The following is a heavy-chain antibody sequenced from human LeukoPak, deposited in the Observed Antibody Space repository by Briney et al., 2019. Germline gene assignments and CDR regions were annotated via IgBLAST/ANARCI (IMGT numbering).Heavy chain of an antibody. J-gene: IGHJ4*02. V-gene: IGHV3-21*01. Sequence: GGSLRLSCAASGFTFSSYSMNWVRQAPGKGLEWVSSISSSSSYIYYADSVKGRFTISRDNAKNSLYLQMNSLRAEDTAVHYCARLSLTMVRGAPIDYWGQGTLVTVSS. CDR1: GFTFSSYS. CDR3: ARLSLTMVRGAPIDY. D-gene: IGHD3-10*01. CDR2: ISSSSSYI.